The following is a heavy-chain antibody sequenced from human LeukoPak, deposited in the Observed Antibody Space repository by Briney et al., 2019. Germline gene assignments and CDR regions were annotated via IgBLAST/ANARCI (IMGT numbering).Heavy chain of an antibody. J-gene: IGHJ6*03. CDR1: GGSFSGYY. Sequence: SETLSLTCAVYGGSFSGYYWSWIRQPPGKGLEWIGEINHSGSTNYNPSLKSRVTISVDTSKNQFSLKLSSVTAADTAVYYCARRRATYYYYYMDVWGQGTLVTVSS. CDR3: ARRRATYYYYYMDV. CDR2: INHSGST. V-gene: IGHV4-34*01.